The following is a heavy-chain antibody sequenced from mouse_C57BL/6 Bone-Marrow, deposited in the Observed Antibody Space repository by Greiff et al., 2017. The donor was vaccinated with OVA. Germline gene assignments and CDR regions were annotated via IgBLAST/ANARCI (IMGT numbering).Heavy chain of an antibody. V-gene: IGHV3-6*01. CDR2: ISYDGSN. CDR3: ARDREAYGSTYWYFDV. Sequence: EVKLMESGPGLVKPSQSLSLTCSVTGYSITSGYYWNWIRQFPGNKLEWMGYISYDGSNNSNPSLKNRISITRDTSKNQCFLKLNSVTTEDTATYYCARDREAYGSTYWYFDVWGTGTTVTVSS. J-gene: IGHJ1*03. D-gene: IGHD2-2*01. CDR1: GYSITSGYY.